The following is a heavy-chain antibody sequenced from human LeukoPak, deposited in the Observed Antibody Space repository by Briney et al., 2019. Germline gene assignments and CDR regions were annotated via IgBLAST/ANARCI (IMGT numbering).Heavy chain of an antibody. Sequence: QTGGSLRLPCAASGFTFSSYVMHWVRQAPGKGLEWVAIISYDGSNEYYADSVKGRFTISRDNSKNTLYLQMNSLRAEDTAVYYCAKDPAAAKYYFDYWGQGTLVTVSS. CDR2: ISYDGSNE. V-gene: IGHV3-30*04. CDR3: AKDPAAAKYYFDY. CDR1: GFTFSSYV. J-gene: IGHJ4*02. D-gene: IGHD6-13*01.